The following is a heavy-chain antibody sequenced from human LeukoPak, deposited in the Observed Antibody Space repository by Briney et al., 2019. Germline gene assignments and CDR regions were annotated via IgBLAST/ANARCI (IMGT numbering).Heavy chain of an antibody. V-gene: IGHV1-69*04. CDR3: ARTGTTQNYYYGMGV. CDR2: IIPILGIA. J-gene: IGHJ6*02. D-gene: IGHD1-1*01. Sequence: AASVKVSCKASGGTFSSYAISLVRQAPGQGLEWMGRIIPILGIANYAQKFQGRVTITADKSTSTAYMELSSLRSEDTAVYYCARTGTTQNYYYGMGVWGQGTTVTVSS. CDR1: GGTFSSYA.